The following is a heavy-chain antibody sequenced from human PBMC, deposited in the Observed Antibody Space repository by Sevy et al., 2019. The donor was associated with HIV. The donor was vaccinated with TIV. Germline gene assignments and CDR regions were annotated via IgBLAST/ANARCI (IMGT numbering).Heavy chain of an antibody. CDR2: TKSKAHGGTT. Sequence: GGSVRLSCTASGFTLGDYGMSWVRQAPGKGLEWISFTKSKAHGGTTENAASVKGRFTISTDDSKSIIYLQMNNLKIEDTAVYYCTRWSGSQSIFDYWGQGTLVTVSS. CDR3: TRWSGSQSIFDY. CDR1: GFTLGDYG. D-gene: IGHD1-26*01. V-gene: IGHV3-49*04. J-gene: IGHJ4*02.